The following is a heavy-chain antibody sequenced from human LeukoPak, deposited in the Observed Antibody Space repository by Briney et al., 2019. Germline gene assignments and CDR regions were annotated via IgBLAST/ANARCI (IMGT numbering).Heavy chain of an antibody. D-gene: IGHD6-19*01. CDR2: MNPNSGNT. V-gene: IGHV1-8*03. Sequence: ASVKVSCKASGYTFTSYDINWVRQATGQGLEWMGWMNPNSGNTGYAQKFQGRVTITRNTSISTAYMELSSLRSEDTAVYYCARGGGSGWYAYYYYYMDVWGKGTTVTVSS. CDR3: ARGGGSGWYAYYYYYMDV. J-gene: IGHJ6*03. CDR1: GYTFTSYD.